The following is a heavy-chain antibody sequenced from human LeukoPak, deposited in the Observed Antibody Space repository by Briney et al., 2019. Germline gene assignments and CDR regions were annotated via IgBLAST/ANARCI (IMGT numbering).Heavy chain of an antibody. J-gene: IGHJ4*02. CDR2: ISASGGLT. CDR1: GFTFSSYA. V-gene: IGHV3-23*01. Sequence: GWSLRLSCAASGFTFSSYAMSWVRQAPGKGLEWVSGISASGGLTYYADSVKGRFTISRDNSKNTLHLQMNSLRDDDTAVYYCAKGGSSWSEFDYWGQGTLVTVSS. D-gene: IGHD6-13*01. CDR3: AKGGSSWSEFDY.